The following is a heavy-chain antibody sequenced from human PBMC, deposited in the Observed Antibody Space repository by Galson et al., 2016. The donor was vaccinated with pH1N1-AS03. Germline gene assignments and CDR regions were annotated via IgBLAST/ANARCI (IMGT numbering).Heavy chain of an antibody. Sequence: SVKVSCKASGYTFTDYYMHWVRQAPGQGLEWMGWINPNSGGTNYAQKFEAWVTMTRDTSVSTAYMELYGLKSDDTAVYYCARDPRGPCTSATCPTTYYFGMDVWGQGTTVIVSS. CDR3: ARDPRGPCTSATCPTTYYFGMDV. CDR1: GYTFTDYY. J-gene: IGHJ6*02. V-gene: IGHV1-2*04. D-gene: IGHD2-2*01. CDR2: INPNSGGT.